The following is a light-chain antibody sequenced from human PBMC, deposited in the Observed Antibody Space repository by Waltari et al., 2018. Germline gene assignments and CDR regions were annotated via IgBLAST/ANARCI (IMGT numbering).Light chain of an antibody. CDR1: TSNIGAGHD. CDR2: GNN. CDR3: QSFDNMLSGGVV. J-gene: IGLJ2*01. V-gene: IGLV1-40*01. Sequence: QSVLTQPPSVSGTPGQRVTIPCSGRTSNIGAGHDVHWYPHLPGTAPKLLIYGNNNRPSGVPDRFSGSKSGTSASLAITGLQADDEADYFCQSFDNMLSGGVVFGGGTKLAVL.